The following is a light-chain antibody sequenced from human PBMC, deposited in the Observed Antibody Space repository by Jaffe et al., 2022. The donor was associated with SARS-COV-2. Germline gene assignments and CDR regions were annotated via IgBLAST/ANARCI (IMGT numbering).Light chain of an antibody. V-gene: IGKV4-1*01. CDR1: QTVLFSSNNKNY. CDR2: WAS. J-gene: IGKJ2*01. Sequence: DIVMTQSPDSLAVSLGERATINCKSSQTVLFSSNNKNYLAWYQHKPGQPPTLLIYWASTRESGVPDRFSGSGSGTDFTLTISSLQAEDVAVYYCQQYFSTPPSFGQGTKLEIK. CDR3: QQYFSTPPS.